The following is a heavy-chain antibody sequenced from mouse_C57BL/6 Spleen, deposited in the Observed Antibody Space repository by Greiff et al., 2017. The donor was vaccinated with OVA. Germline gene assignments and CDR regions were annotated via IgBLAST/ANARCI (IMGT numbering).Heavy chain of an antibody. CDR1: GFTFSSYA. CDR3: ARESTIVTRFAY. Sequence: EVQLQQSGGGLVKPGGSLKLSCAASGFTFSSYAMSWVRQTPEKRLEWVATISDGGSYTYYPDNVKGRFTISRDNAKNNLYLQMSHLKAEDTAMYYCARESTIVTRFAYWGQGTLVTVSA. V-gene: IGHV5-4*01. D-gene: IGHD2-5*01. CDR2: ISDGGSYT. J-gene: IGHJ3*01.